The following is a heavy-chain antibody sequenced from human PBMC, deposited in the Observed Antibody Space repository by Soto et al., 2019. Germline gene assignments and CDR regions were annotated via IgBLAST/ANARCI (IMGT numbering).Heavy chain of an antibody. V-gene: IGHV1-2*02. D-gene: IGHD4-4*01. CDR1: GYTFTGYY. J-gene: IGHJ3*02. Sequence: ASVKVSCKASGYTFTGYYMHWLRQSPGQGLEWMGWINPNLGDTNYAQKFQGRDTMTRDTSISTAYMELSRLRSDDTAVYYCASSTNYSNSYDAFDIWRQGTMVSV. CDR2: INPNLGDT. CDR3: ASSTNYSNSYDAFDI.